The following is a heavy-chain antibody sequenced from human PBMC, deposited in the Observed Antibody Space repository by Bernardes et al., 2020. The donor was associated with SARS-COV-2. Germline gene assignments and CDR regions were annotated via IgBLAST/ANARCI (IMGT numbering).Heavy chain of an antibody. CDR1: GYTFTSYY. CDR2: INPSGGST. J-gene: IGHJ5*02. V-gene: IGHV1-46*01. CDR3: AREDCSSTSCYQPHPRFDP. Sequence: ASMKVSCKASGYTFTSYYMHWVRQAPGQGLEWMGIINPSGGSTSYAQKFQGRVTMTRDTSTSTVYMELSSLRSEDTAVYYCAREDCSSTSCYQPHPRFDPWGQGTLVTVSS. D-gene: IGHD2-2*01.